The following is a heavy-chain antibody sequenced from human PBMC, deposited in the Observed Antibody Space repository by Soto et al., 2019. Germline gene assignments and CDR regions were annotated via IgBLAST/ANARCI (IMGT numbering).Heavy chain of an antibody. V-gene: IGHV3-33*01. D-gene: IGHD3-10*01. CDR1: GFTFSSYG. CDR2: IWYDGSNK. Sequence: VGSLRLSCAASGFTFSSYGMHWVRQAPGKGLEWVAVIWYDGSNKYYADSVKGRFTISRDNSKNTLYLQMNSLRAEDTAVYYCARVRLTMVRGVMNGMDVWGQGTTVTVSS. J-gene: IGHJ6*02. CDR3: ARVRLTMVRGVMNGMDV.